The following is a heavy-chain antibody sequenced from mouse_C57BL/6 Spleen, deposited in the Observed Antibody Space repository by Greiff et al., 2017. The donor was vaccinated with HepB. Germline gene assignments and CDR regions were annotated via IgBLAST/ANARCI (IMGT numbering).Heavy chain of an antibody. D-gene: IGHD2-3*01. CDR2: ISSGSSTI. CDR3: ARPGGYYSFAY. J-gene: IGHJ3*01. Sequence: EVMLVESGGGLVKPGGSLKLSCAASGFTFSDYGMHWVRQAPEKGLEWVAYISSGSSTIYYADTVKGRFTISRDNAENTLFLQMTSLRSEDTAMYYCARPGGYYSFAYWGQGTLVTVSA. CDR1: GFTFSDYG. V-gene: IGHV5-17*01.